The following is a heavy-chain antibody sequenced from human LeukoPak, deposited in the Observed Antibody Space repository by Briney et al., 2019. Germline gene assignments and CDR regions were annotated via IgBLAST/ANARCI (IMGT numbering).Heavy chain of an antibody. Sequence: PGGSLRLSCAASGFTFSSYAMSWVRQAPGKGLEWVSAISGSGGSTYYADSVKGRFTISRDNSKNTLYLQMNSLRAEDTAVYYCAKEGLIRFLEWLSRQYAFDIWGQGTMVTVSS. V-gene: IGHV3-23*01. CDR3: AKEGLIRFLEWLSRQYAFDI. CDR2: ISGSGGST. J-gene: IGHJ3*02. CDR1: GFTFSSYA. D-gene: IGHD3-3*01.